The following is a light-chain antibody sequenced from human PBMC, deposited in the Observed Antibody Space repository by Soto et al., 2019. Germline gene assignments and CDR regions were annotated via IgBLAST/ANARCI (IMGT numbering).Light chain of an antibody. J-gene: IGLJ1*01. Sequence: QSVLTQPASVSGSPGQSITISCTGTGNDVGGYKYVSWYQHHPGKAPKLIIYEGTERPSGVSHRFSGSKSANTASLTISGLQAEDEADYYCSSHAGSNNYVFGTLNKVTV. CDR2: EGT. CDR1: GNDVGGYKY. V-gene: IGLV2-14*01. CDR3: SSHAGSNNYV.